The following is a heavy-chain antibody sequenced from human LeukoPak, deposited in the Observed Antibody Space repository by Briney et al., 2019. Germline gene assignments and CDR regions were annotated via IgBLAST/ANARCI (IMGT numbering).Heavy chain of an antibody. D-gene: IGHD5-18*01. CDR2: LDVSGGST. CDR3: ARGLSGVTGYTYGRGIDY. Sequence: GGSLRLSCAASGFTFSSYFMSWVRQAPGKGLEWVSTLDVSGGSTYYADSVKGRFTISRDNSKNTLYLQMNSLRAEDTAVYYCARGLSGVTGYTYGRGIDYWGQGTLVTVSS. J-gene: IGHJ4*02. V-gene: IGHV3-23*01. CDR1: GFTFSSYF.